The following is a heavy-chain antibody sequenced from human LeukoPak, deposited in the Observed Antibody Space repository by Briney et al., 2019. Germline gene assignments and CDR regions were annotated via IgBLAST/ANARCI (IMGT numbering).Heavy chain of an antibody. Sequence: SQTLSLTCAISGDSVSSNSAAWNWIRQSPSRGLEWLGRTYYRSKWYNDYAVSVKSRITINPDTSKNQFSLQLNSVTPEDTAVYYCARAGRMSGYDIAVADPFDYWGQGTLVTVSS. CDR2: TYYRSKWYN. CDR3: ARAGRMSGYDIAVADPFDY. CDR1: GDSVSSNSAA. V-gene: IGHV6-1*01. D-gene: IGHD6-19*01. J-gene: IGHJ4*02.